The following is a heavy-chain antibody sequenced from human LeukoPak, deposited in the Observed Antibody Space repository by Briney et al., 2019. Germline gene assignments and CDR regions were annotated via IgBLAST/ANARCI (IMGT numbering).Heavy chain of an antibody. CDR1: GYTFTANY. CDR3: ARPPSSSRGGY. Sequence: ASVKVSCKASGYTFTANYIHWVRQAPGQGLEWVGRIHPKSGGANYAQKFRDRVTLTRDTSINTAYMELSGLRSDDAAVYYCARPPSSSRGGYWGQGTLVTVSS. CDR2: IHPKSGGA. V-gene: IGHV1-2*06. J-gene: IGHJ4*02. D-gene: IGHD6-13*01.